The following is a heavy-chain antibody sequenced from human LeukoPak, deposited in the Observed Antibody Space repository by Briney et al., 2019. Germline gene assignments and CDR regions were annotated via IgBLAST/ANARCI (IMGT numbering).Heavy chain of an antibody. Sequence: SQTLSLTCTVSGGSISSGGYYWSWIRQHPGKGLEWIGYIYYSGSTYYNPSLKSRVTISVDTSKNQFSLKLSSVTAADTAVYYCARGPPITMVRGVISPQFDYWGQGTLVTVSS. CDR3: ARGPPITMVRGVISPQFDY. CDR1: GGSISSGGYY. D-gene: IGHD3-10*01. CDR2: IYYSGST. J-gene: IGHJ4*02. V-gene: IGHV4-31*03.